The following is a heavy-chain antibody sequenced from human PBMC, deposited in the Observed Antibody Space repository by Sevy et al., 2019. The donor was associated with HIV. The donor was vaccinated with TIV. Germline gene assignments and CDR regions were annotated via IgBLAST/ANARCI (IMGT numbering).Heavy chain of an antibody. J-gene: IGHJ4*02. CDR2: INHSGST. D-gene: IGHD3-10*01. Sequence: SETLSLTCAVYGGSFSGYYWSWIRQPPGKGLEWIGEINHSGSTNYNPSLKSRVTISVDTSKNQFSLKLSSVTAADTAVYYCARGDNRAGGGYYFDYWGQRTLVTVSS. CDR3: ARGDNRAGGGYYFDY. V-gene: IGHV4-34*01. CDR1: GGSFSGYY.